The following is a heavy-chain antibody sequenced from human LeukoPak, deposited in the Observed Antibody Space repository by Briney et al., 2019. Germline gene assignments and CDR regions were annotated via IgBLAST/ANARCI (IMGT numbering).Heavy chain of an antibody. J-gene: IGHJ6*04. Sequence: ASVKVSCKASGYTFTSYDINWVRQATGQGLEWMGWMNPNSGNTGYAQEFQGRVTMTRNTSISTAYMELSSLRSEDTAVYYCARGRATGISGDVWGKGTTVTVSS. V-gene: IGHV1-8*01. CDR2: MNPNSGNT. CDR3: ARGRATGISGDV. D-gene: IGHD1-1*01. CDR1: GYTFTSYD.